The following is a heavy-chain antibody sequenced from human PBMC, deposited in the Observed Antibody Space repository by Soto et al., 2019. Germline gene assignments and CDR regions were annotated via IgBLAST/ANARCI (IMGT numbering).Heavy chain of an antibody. CDR3: TRGGGSIVGGSVDC. D-gene: IGHD1-26*01. J-gene: IGHJ4*02. V-gene: IGHV3-74*01. Sequence: GGSLSLSCAASGFTFSSYWMHWVRPAPGKGLVWVSRINSDGSTTTYADSVKGRFTVSRDNAKNTLYLQMNSLRAEDTAVYYCTRGGGSIVGGSVDCWGQGTLVTVS. CDR2: INSDGSTT. CDR1: GFTFSSYW.